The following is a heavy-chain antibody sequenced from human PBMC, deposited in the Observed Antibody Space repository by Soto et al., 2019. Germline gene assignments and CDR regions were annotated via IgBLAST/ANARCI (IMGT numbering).Heavy chain of an antibody. D-gene: IGHD6-13*01. V-gene: IGHV4-34*01. CDR3: ARGRNSSSWFNFDY. CDR1: GGSFSGYY. CDR2: INHSGST. Sequence: SEILSLTCAVYGGSFSGYYWSWIRQPPGKGLEWIGEINHSGSTNYNPSLKSRVTISVDTSKNQFSLKLSSVTAADTAVYYCARGRNSSSWFNFDYWGQGTLVTVSS. J-gene: IGHJ4*02.